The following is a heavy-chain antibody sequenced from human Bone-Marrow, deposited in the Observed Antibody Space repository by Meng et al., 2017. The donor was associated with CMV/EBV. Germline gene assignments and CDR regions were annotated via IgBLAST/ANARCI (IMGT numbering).Heavy chain of an antibody. CDR1: GGSFSGYY. J-gene: IGHJ4*02. Sequence: SETLSLTCAVYGGSFSGYYWSWIRQPPGKGLEWIGEINHSGSTNYNPSLKSRVTISVDTSKNQFSLKLSSVTAADTAVYYCARGIVRGYSYGEPFDYWGPGKLVTGAS. V-gene: IGHV4-34*01. CDR3: ARGIVRGYSYGEPFDY. CDR2: INHSGST. D-gene: IGHD5-18*01.